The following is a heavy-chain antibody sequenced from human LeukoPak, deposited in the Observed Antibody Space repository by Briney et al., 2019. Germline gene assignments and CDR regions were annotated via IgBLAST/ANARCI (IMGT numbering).Heavy chain of an antibody. Sequence: GGSLRLSCAASGFTFSSYAMHWVRQAPGKGLEWVAVISYDGSNKYYADSVKGRFTISRDNSKNTLYLQMNSLRAEDTAVYYCARENGDHLFDYWGQGTLVTVSS. V-gene: IGHV3-30-3*01. CDR2: ISYDGSNK. J-gene: IGHJ4*02. D-gene: IGHD4-17*01. CDR1: GFTFSSYA. CDR3: ARENGDHLFDY.